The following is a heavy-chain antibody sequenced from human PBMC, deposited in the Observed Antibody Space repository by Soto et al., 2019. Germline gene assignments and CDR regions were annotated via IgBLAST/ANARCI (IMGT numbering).Heavy chain of an antibody. D-gene: IGHD1-7*01. CDR2: IRFSGSSI. CDR1: GKIFTGYG. CDR3: ATDVLELGVLDAFDI. Sequence: GWCTGISCAAPGKIFTGYGMHWARQTPGKGLEWVAIIRFSGSSIHYADFVKGRFTISRDNSKNTLYLQMNSLRAEDTAVYYFATDVLELGVLDAFDIWGQETMVTVSS. J-gene: IGHJ3*02. V-gene: IGHV3-30*02.